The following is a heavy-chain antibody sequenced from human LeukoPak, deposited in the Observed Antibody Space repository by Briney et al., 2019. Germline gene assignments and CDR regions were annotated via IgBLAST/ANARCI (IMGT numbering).Heavy chain of an antibody. CDR3: AAVGYYDFWSGYPTFDY. Sequence: ASVKVSCKASGFTFTSSAMQWVRQARGQRLEWIGWIVVGSGNTNYAQKFQERVTITRDMSTSTAYMELNSLRSEDTAVYYCAAVGYYDFWSGYPTFDYWGQGTLVTVSS. J-gene: IGHJ4*02. CDR2: IVVGSGNT. V-gene: IGHV1-58*02. CDR1: GFTFTSSA. D-gene: IGHD3-3*01.